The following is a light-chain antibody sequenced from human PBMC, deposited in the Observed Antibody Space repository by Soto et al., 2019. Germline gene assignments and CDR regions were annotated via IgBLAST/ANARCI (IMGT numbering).Light chain of an antibody. J-gene: IGLJ1*01. Sequence: QAVVTQEPSLTVSPGRTVTLTCGSNTGAVTGGHYPYWLQQKPGQAPRTLIYDTTNKHSWTPARFSASLLGGKAALTLSGAQPEDEAEYYCLLTFGGTRVFGTGTKLTVL. CDR2: DTT. CDR3: LLTFGGTRV. V-gene: IGLV7-46*01. CDR1: TGAVTGGHY.